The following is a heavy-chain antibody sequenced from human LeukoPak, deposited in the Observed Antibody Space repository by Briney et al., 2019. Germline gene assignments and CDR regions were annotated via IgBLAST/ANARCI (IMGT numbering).Heavy chain of an antibody. V-gene: IGHV4-34*01. D-gene: IGHD2-2*01. CDR3: ARQGDYCSTTSCYDY. CDR2: INHSGST. CDR1: GGSFSGYY. Sequence: PSETLSLTRAVYGGSFSGYYWSWIRQPPGKGLEWIGEINHSGSTNYNPSLKSRVTISVDTSKNQFSLKLSSVTAADTAVYYCARQGDYCSTTSCYDYWGQGILVTVSS. J-gene: IGHJ4*02.